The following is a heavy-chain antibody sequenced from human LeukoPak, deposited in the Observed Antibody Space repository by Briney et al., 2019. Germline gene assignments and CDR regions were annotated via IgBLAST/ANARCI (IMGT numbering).Heavy chain of an antibody. CDR3: ARGLRYFDWLLRPELTRRNAFDI. CDR2: IYYSGST. D-gene: IGHD3-9*01. J-gene: IGHJ3*02. Sequence: PSETLSLTCTVSGDSIRSSSYYWGWTRQPPGKGLEWIGNIYYSGSTYYNPSLKSRVTISVDTSKNQFSLKLSSVTAADTAVYYCARGLRYFDWLLRPELTRRNAFDIWGQGTMVTVSS. CDR1: GDSIRSSSYY. V-gene: IGHV4-39*07.